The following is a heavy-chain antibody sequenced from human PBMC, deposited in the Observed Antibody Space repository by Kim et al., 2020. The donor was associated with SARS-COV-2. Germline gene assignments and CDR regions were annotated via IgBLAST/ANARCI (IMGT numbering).Heavy chain of an antibody. Sequence: NDGQKLHGRVNMTTDTSTSTDYMELRSLRSDDTAVYYCARGVHRDWEFDYWGQGTLVTVSS. V-gene: IGHV1-18*01. CDR3: ARGVHRDWEFDY. J-gene: IGHJ4*02. D-gene: IGHD3-9*01.